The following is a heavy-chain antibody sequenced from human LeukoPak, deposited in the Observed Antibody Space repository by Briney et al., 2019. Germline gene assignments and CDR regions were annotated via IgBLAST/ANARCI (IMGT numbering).Heavy chain of an antibody. CDR2: IYSSGST. Sequence: SETLSLTCTVSGGSISSYYWTWIRQPPGKGLEWIGYIYSSGSTNYNPSLKSRLTISIDTSKNQFSLKLSSVTAADTAVYYCAREGGFYRPLDYSGQGTLVTVSS. CDR3: AREGGFYRPLDY. V-gene: IGHV4-4*08. J-gene: IGHJ4*02. CDR1: GGSISSYY. D-gene: IGHD3-3*01.